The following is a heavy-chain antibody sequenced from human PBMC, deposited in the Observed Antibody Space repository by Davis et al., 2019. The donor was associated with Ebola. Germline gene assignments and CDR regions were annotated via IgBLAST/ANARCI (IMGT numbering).Heavy chain of an antibody. CDR1: GYTFTSYY. D-gene: IGHD6-13*01. Sequence: AASVKVSCKASGYTFTSYYMHWVRQAPGQGLEWMGIINPSGGSTNYAQKFQGRVTMTRDTSISTAYMELSRLRSDDTAVYYCARGLYSSSWIGGWFDPWGQGTLVTVSS. CDR3: ARGLYSSSWIGGWFDP. V-gene: IGHV1-2*02. CDR2: INPSGGST. J-gene: IGHJ5*02.